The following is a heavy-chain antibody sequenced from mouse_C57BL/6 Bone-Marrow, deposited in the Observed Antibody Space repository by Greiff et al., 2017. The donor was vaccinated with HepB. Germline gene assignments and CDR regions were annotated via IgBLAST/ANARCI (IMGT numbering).Heavy chain of an antibody. J-gene: IGHJ1*03. D-gene: IGHD1-1*01. CDR2: IRNKANGYTT. V-gene: IGHV7-3*01. Sequence: EVQGVESGGGLVQPGGSLSLSCAASGFTFTDYYMSWVRQPPGKALEWLGFIRNKANGYTTEYSASVKGRFTISRDNSQSILYLQMNALRAEDSATYYCARYYYGSSCWYFDVWGTGTTVTVSS. CDR1: GFTFTDYY. CDR3: ARYYYGSSCWYFDV.